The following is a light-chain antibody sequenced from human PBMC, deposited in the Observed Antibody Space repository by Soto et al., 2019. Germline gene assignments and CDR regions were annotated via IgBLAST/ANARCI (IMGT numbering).Light chain of an antibody. CDR3: SSYTTSSPLGV. V-gene: IGLV2-14*03. CDR2: DVS. Sequence: AQPAYVVEYRGQRITIYCTGTSSDVGGYEYVSWYQQHPGKAPKRIICDVSDRPSGVSNRFSGSKSGNTASLAISGLQAEDEADYYCSSYTTSSPLGVFGTGTKVTVL. J-gene: IGLJ1*01. CDR1: SSDVGGYEY.